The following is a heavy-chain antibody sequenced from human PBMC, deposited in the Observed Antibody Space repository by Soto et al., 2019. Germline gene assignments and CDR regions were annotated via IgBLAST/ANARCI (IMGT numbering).Heavy chain of an antibody. J-gene: IGHJ4*02. CDR2: IYHSGSS. CDR3: ARWYGGSLDY. CDR1: GGSISSYY. V-gene: IGHV4-59*01. Sequence: SETLSLTCTVSGGSISSYYWSWVRQPPGKGLEWIGEIYHSGSSNYKSRVSMSVDKSKNQFSLKLSSVTAADTAVYYCARWYGGSLDYWGQGTLVTVSS. D-gene: IGHD4-17*01.